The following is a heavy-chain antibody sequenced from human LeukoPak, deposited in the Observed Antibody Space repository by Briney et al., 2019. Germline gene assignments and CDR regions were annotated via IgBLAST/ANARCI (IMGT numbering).Heavy chain of an antibody. V-gene: IGHV3-23*01. CDR1: GFTFSSYA. Sequence: GGSLRLSCAASGFTFSSYAMSWVRQAPGKGLEWVSAISDSGDSTYYADSVKGRFTISRDNSKNTLYLQMNSLRAEDTAVYYCAKDGVYLGIAYFDYWGQGTLVTVSS. CDR3: AKDGVYLGIAYFDY. J-gene: IGHJ4*02. D-gene: IGHD6-13*01. CDR2: ISDSGDST.